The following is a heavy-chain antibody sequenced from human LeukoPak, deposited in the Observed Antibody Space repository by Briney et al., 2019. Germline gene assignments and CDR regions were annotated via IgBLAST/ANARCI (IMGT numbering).Heavy chain of an antibody. CDR3: AVWYTSSWSFDY. CDR2: IWYDGSDK. J-gene: IGHJ4*02. CDR1: GFTLSNYG. V-gene: IGHV3-33*01. Sequence: GGSLRLSCAASGFTLSNYGMHWVRQAPGKGLEWVAVIWYDGSDKYYADSVKGRFTISRDNSKNTLYVQMNSLRAEDTAVYYCAVWYTSSWSFDYWGQGTLVTVSS. D-gene: IGHD6-13*01.